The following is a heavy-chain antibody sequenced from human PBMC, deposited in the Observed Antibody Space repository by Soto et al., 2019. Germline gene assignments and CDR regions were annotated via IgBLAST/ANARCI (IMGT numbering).Heavy chain of an antibody. CDR3: ASLYDFWSGMDY. CDR1: GFTFSSYA. J-gene: IGHJ4*02. D-gene: IGHD3-3*01. Sequence: QVQLVESGGGVVQPGRSLRLSCAASGFTFSSYAMHWVRQAPGKGLEWVAVISYDGSNKYYADSVKGRFTISRDNSKNTLYLQITSLRAEDTAVYYCASLYDFWSGMDYWGQGTLVTVSS. CDR2: ISYDGSNK. V-gene: IGHV3-30-3*01.